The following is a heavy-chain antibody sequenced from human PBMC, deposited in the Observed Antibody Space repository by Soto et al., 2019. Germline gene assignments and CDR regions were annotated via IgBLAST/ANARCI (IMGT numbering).Heavy chain of an antibody. D-gene: IGHD6-13*01. V-gene: IGHV1-46*01. CDR1: GYTFTSYY. J-gene: IGHJ4*02. CDR2: INPSGGST. Sequence: ASVRVSCKASGYTFTSYYMHWVRQAPGQGLEWMGIINPSGGSTSYAQKFQGRVTMTRDTSTSTVYMELSSLRSEDTAVYYCARGMEPRIAAAWFDYWGQGTLVTVSS. CDR3: ARGMEPRIAAAWFDY.